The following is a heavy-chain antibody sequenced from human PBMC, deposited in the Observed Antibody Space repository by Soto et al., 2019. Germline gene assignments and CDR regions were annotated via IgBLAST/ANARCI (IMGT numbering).Heavy chain of an antibody. CDR3: ARGKEVSYGYYLDY. CDR1: GGSISSGCYS. V-gene: IGHV4-30-2*01. Sequence: PSETLSLTCAASGGSISSGCYSWSWIRQPPGKGLEWIGYIYHSGSTYYNPSLKSRVTISVDRSKNQFSLKLSSVTAADTAVYYCARGKEVSYGYYLDYWGQGTLVTVS. J-gene: IGHJ4*02. CDR2: IYHSGST. D-gene: IGHD5-18*01.